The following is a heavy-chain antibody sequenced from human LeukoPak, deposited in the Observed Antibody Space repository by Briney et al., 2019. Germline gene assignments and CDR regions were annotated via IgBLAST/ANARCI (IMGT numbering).Heavy chain of an antibody. Sequence: GASVKVSCKASGGTFSSYAISWVRQAPGQELEWMGGIIPIFGTANYAQKFQGRVTITTDESTSTAYMELSSLRSEDTAVYYCAVVTTGLNWFDPWGQGTLVTVSS. V-gene: IGHV1-69*05. CDR2: IIPIFGTA. CDR1: GGTFSSYA. D-gene: IGHD2-21*02. CDR3: AVVTTGLNWFDP. J-gene: IGHJ5*02.